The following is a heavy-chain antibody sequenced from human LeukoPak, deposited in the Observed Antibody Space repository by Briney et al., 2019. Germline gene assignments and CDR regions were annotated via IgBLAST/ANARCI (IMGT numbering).Heavy chain of an antibody. J-gene: IGHJ4*02. CDR1: GGTFSSYA. D-gene: IGHD5-18*01. CDR2: IIPIFGTA. Sequence: GASVKVSCTASGGTFSSYAISWVRQAPGQGLEWMGGIIPIFGTANYAQKFQGRVTITADESTSTAYMELSSLRSEDTAVYYCASTVGYSYAYFDYWGQGTLVTVSS. CDR3: ASTVGYSYAYFDY. V-gene: IGHV1-69*13.